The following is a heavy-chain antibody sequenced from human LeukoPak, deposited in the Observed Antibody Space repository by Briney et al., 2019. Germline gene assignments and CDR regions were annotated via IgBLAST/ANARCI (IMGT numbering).Heavy chain of an antibody. J-gene: IGHJ4*02. CDR1: GFTFSSYG. CDR3: ASASSHRIAAGGDY. Sequence: GGSLRLSCAASGFTFSSYGMSWVRRAPGKGPEWVSGISGSGGNTYYADSVKGRFTISRDNSQNTLYLQMNSLRAEDTAVYYCASASSHRIAAGGDYWGQGTLATVSS. D-gene: IGHD6-13*01. CDR2: ISGSGGNT. V-gene: IGHV3-23*01.